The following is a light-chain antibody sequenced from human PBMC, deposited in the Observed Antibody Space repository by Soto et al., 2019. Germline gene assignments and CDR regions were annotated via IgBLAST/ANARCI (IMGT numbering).Light chain of an antibody. CDR3: LQYSSHSWT. Sequence: DIQMTQSPSTLSPSVGDRVTITCRASRSISDWLAWYQQKPGKAPELLIFDASSLKSGVPSRFSGSGSGTEFTLTISRLQPDDVATYYCLQYSSHSWTFGQGTTGDIK. J-gene: IGKJ1*01. CDR2: DAS. V-gene: IGKV1-5*01. CDR1: RSISDW.